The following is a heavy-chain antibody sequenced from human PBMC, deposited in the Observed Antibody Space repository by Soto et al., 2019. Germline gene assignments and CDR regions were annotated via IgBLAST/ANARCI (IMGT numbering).Heavy chain of an antibody. CDR2: IWNDGSNK. CDR3: ARDFESGYDL. V-gene: IGHV3-33*01. J-gene: IGHJ5*02. D-gene: IGHD5-12*01. Sequence: QVQLVESGGGVVQSGRSLRLSCAASGFTFSTYGMHWVRQAPGKGLEWVAVIWNDGSNKYYGDSVKGRFTISRDDSKSTVYLEMYSLSVDYSAVYYCARDFESGYDLWGQGTLVIVSS. CDR1: GFTFSTYG.